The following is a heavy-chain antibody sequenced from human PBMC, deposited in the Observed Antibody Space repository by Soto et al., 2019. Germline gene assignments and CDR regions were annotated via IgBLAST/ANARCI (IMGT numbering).Heavy chain of an antibody. D-gene: IGHD3-22*01. Sequence: QITLKESGPTLVKPTQTLTLTCTFSGFSLSTSGVGVGWIRQPPGKALEWLALIYWDDDKRYSPSLKSRLNITKDTYKHQVVLTMTNMDPVDTATYDCALYITMLVVGPLGYFDYWGQGTLVTVSS. V-gene: IGHV2-5*02. J-gene: IGHJ4*02. CDR2: IYWDDDK. CDR1: GFSLSTSGVG. CDR3: ALYITMLVVGPLGYFDY.